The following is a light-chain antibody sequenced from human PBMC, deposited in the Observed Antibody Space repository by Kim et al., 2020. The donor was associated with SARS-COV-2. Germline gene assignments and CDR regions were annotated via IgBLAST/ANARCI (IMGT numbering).Light chain of an antibody. Sequence: GQSITISCTGTSSDVGGYKYVSWYQQYPGKAPTLMIYDVNERPSGVSNRFSGSKSGNTASLTISGLQAEDEADYYCSSYTSSGTYVFGTGTKVTVL. J-gene: IGLJ1*01. CDR1: SSDVGGYKY. CDR2: DVN. CDR3: SSYTSSGTYV. V-gene: IGLV2-14*04.